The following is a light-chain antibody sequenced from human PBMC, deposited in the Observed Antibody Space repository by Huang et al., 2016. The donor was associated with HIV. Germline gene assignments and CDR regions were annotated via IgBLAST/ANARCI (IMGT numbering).Light chain of an antibody. Sequence: EIVMTQSPATLSVSPGERATLYCRASQSVSSNLAWYQQKPGQAPRLLIYGASTRATGFPTRFSGSGSGTEFTLTISSLQSEDFAVYYCQQYNNWPPTFGLGTKVEIK. CDR1: QSVSSN. CDR2: GAS. V-gene: IGKV3-15*01. J-gene: IGKJ1*01. CDR3: QQYNNWPPT.